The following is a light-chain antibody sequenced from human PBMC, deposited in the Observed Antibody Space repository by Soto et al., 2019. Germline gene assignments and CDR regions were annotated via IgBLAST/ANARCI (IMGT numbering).Light chain of an antibody. CDR2: KVS. V-gene: IGKV2-30*01. J-gene: IGKJ2*01. CDR3: MQGGHWPT. CDR1: QSLVSSNGNTY. Sequence: DVVMTQSPLSLPVTLGQPASISCRSSQSLVSSNGNTYLNWFQQRPGQSPRRLVYKVSNQDSGVPDRFSGSGSGTDFTLNISRVEAEDVGVYYCMQGGHWPTFGQGTKLEIK.